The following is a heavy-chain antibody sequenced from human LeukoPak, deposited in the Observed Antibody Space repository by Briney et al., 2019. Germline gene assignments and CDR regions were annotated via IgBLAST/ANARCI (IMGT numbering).Heavy chain of an antibody. CDR1: GFNFISYE. V-gene: IGHV3-48*03. Sequence: GGSLRLSCAASGFNFISYEMNWVRQAPGNGLEWISYISSSGTIYYAESVKGRFTISRDDGKSELYLQMNSLRAEDTATYFCSRHDDGAGTYYFSYYMDVWGRGATVTVSS. D-gene: IGHD3-10*01. CDR3: SRHDDGAGTYYFSYYMDV. CDR2: ISSSGTI. J-gene: IGHJ6*03.